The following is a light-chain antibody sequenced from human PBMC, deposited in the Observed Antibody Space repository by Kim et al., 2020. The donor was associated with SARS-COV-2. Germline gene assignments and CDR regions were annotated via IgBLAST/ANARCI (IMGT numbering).Light chain of an antibody. J-gene: IGKJ2*02. Sequence: DVMMTQSPLSLPVTLGQPASISCRSSQSLGYSDGNTDLSWFQQRPGQSPRRLIYKVSNRDSGVPDRFSGSGSGTDFTLKISRVEAEDVGVYYCMQGTHWPRTFGQGTKLEI. CDR3: MQGTHWPRT. CDR1: QSLGYSDGNTD. CDR2: KVS. V-gene: IGKV2-30*01.